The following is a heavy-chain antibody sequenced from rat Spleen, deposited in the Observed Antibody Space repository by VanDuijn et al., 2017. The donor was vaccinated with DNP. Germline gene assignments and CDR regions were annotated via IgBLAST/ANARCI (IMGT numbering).Heavy chain of an antibody. CDR2: ITNTGGST. CDR3: TRDPSFTTVPPY. V-gene: IGHV5-31*01. J-gene: IGHJ2*01. CDR1: GFTFNNYW. Sequence: EVQLVESGGGLVQPGRSLKLSCVASGFTFNNYWMTWIRQAPGKGLEWVASITNTGGSTYYPDSVKGRFTISRDNAKSTLYLQMNSLRSEDTATYYCTRDPSFTTVPPYWGQGVMVTVSS. D-gene: IGHD1-1*01.